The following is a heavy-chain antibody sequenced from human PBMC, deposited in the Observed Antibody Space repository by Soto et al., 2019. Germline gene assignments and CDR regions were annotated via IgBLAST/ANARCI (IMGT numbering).Heavy chain of an antibody. CDR1: GFTFSSYA. CDR3: ASHPYYDFWSGNNWFDP. D-gene: IGHD3-3*01. Sequence: LRLSCAASGFTFSSYAMSWVRQAPGKGLEWVSAISGSGGSTYYADSVKGRFTISRDNSKNTLYLQMNSLRAEDTAVYYCASHPYYDFWSGNNWFDPWGQGTLVTVSS. V-gene: IGHV3-23*01. J-gene: IGHJ5*02. CDR2: ISGSGGST.